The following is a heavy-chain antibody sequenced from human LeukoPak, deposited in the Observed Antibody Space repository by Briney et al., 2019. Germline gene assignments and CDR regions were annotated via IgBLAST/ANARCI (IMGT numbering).Heavy chain of an antibody. CDR3: ARGGGYCSGGSCYEFDY. V-gene: IGHV1-18*01. J-gene: IGHJ4*02. CDR2: ISAYNGDT. CDR1: GYTFSSFG. Sequence: ASVKVSCKASGYTFSSFGISWVRQAPGQGPEWMGWISAYNGDTNYAQKLQGRVTMTTDTSTSTAYMELRSLRSDDTAVYYCARGGGYCSGGSCYEFDYWGQGTLVTVSS. D-gene: IGHD2-15*01.